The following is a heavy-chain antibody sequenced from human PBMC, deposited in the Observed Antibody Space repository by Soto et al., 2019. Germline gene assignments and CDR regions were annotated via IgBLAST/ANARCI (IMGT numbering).Heavy chain of an antibody. J-gene: IGHJ6*03. CDR3: ASLTEGYYYYYMDV. V-gene: IGHV1-69*02. CDR2: IIPILGIA. D-gene: IGHD3-9*01. CDR1: GGTFSSYT. Sequence: EASVKVSCKASGGTFSSYTISWVRQAPGQGLEWMGRIIPILGIANYAQKFQGRVTITADKSTSTAYMELSSLRSEDTAVYYWASLTEGYYYYYMDVWGKGTTVTVAS.